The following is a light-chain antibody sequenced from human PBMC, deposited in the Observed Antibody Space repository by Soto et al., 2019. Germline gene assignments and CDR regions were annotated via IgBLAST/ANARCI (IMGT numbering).Light chain of an antibody. Sequence: EIVLTQSPGNLSLSPGERATLSCRASQTVRSNYLAWYQQKPGQAPRLLIYGASSRATGLPDRFSGSGSATDFTLTISRLEPEDFAVYYCQQYGSSVTFGGGTKVEIK. CDR2: GAS. CDR3: QQYGSSVT. CDR1: QTVRSNY. J-gene: IGKJ4*01. V-gene: IGKV3-20*01.